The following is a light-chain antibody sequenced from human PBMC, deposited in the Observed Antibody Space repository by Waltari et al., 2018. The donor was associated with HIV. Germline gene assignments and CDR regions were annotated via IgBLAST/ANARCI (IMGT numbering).Light chain of an antibody. CDR2: QDD. CDR1: ELGDKY. Sequence: SYEVTQPPSVAVSPGQTASITCSGYELGDKYTCWYQQKPGQSPLLVIYQDDKRPSGIPARSSASSSGHTATLTISGTLPMDEADYYCQAWGSTTSGVFGRGTKLTVL. J-gene: IGLJ2*01. V-gene: IGLV3-1*01. CDR3: QAWGSTTSGV.